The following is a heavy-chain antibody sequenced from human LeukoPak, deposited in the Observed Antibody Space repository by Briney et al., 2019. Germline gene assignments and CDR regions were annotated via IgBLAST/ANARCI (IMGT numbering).Heavy chain of an antibody. J-gene: IGHJ4*02. CDR2: TSYDENEK. CDR1: GFTFSSIG. D-gene: IGHD3-10*01. CDR3: VRESVYGSRSYYSY. V-gene: IGHV3-30*03. Sequence: GRPLRLSCAASGFTFSSIGMHWVRQAPGKGLEGGTVTSYDENEKYYAVPGKGRFTIYRDNAKSSLYLQMNSLRAEDTSVYFCVRESVYGSRSYYSYWGQGTLVTVSS.